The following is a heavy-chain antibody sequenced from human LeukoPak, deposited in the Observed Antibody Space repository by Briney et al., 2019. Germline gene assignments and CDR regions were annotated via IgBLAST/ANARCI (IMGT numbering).Heavy chain of an antibody. D-gene: IGHD1-26*01. CDR3: ARVGSAGSYFDY. Sequence: PSETLSLTCTVSGGSMTNYYWSWIRQPAGKGLEWIGRMYFSGRTHYNPSLKSRVTMSVATSKNQFSLKVSSVTAADTAVYYCARVGSAGSYFDYWGQGTLVTVSS. J-gene: IGHJ4*02. V-gene: IGHV4-4*07. CDR2: MYFSGRT. CDR1: GGSMTNYY.